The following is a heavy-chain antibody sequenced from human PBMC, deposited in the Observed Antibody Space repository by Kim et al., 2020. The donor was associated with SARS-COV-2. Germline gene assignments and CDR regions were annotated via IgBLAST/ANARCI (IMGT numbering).Heavy chain of an antibody. CDR1: GDSISSSY. CDR2: IYYSGAT. D-gene: IGHD2-8*01. J-gene: IGHJ4*02. V-gene: IGHV4-59*08. Sequence: SETLSLTCTVSGDSISSSYWSWIRQAPGKGLEWMGYIYYSGATKYNPSLKSRVTISVDTSKNQFSLNLSSVTAADTAVYYCARHRSTCTSGDYYFDYWGQGTLVTVSS. CDR3: ARHRSTCTSGDYYFDY.